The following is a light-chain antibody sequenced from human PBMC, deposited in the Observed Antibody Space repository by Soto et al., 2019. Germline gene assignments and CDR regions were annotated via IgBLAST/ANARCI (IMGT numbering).Light chain of an antibody. J-gene: IGLJ2*01. V-gene: IGLV2-14*01. CDR3: SLYTSGSTRDVV. CDR2: EVS. Sequence: QSVLTQPASVSGSPGQSITISCTGTSSDVGGYNYVSWYQQHPGKAPKLMIYEVSNRPSGVSNRFSGSKSGNTASLTISGRQSEDGADYYCSLYTSGSTRDVVFGGGT. CDR1: SSDVGGYNY.